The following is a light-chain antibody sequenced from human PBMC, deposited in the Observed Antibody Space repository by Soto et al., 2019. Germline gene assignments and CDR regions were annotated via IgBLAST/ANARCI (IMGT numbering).Light chain of an antibody. Sequence: IPLIQSPSFLSASVGDRVTITCRASQGISSYLAWYQQKPGKAPKLLIYAASTLQSGVPSRFSGSGSGTEFALTISSLQPEDFATYYCQQLNSYPITFGQVTRLAIK. CDR2: AAS. CDR3: QQLNSYPIT. J-gene: IGKJ5*01. V-gene: IGKV1-9*01. CDR1: QGISSY.